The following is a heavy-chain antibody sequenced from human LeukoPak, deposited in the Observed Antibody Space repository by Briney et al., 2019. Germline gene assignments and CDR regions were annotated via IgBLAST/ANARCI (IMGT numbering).Heavy chain of an antibody. CDR1: GFTIATYG. Sequence: PGGSLRHSCVCCGFTIATYGLGCVRQAPGKGLEWVSVVGESVHTTHYADSVKGRFFISRDNSKNTVHLEMNSLRGEDTAVYYCAKDSFIMVREIGWDDGFAVCGQGTMVTVSS. V-gene: IGHV3-23*01. CDR3: AKDSFIMVREIGWDDGFAV. J-gene: IGHJ3*01. D-gene: IGHD4/OR15-4a*01. CDR2: VGESVHTT.